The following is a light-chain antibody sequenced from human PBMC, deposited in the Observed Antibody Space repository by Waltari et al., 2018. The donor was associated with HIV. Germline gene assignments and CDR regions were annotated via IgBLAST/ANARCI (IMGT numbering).Light chain of an antibody. CDR3: CSYAGSSTSWV. V-gene: IGLV2-23*01. CDR1: SSDVGSYNL. CDR2: EGS. J-gene: IGLJ3*02. Sequence: HSALTQPASVSGSPGQSITISCTGTSSDVGSYNLVSWYQQHPGKAPKLMIYEGSKRPSGVSNRFPGSKSGNTASLTISGLQAEDEADYYCCSYAGSSTSWVFGGGTKLTVL.